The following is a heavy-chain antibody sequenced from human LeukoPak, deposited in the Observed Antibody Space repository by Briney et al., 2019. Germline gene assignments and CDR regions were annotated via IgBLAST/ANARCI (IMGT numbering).Heavy chain of an antibody. CDR2: INTSGST. CDR3: ARAEKQLALDAFDI. V-gene: IGHV4-4*07. Sequence: KPSETLSLTCTVSGAPISSYYWSWIRQSAGKGLEWIGRINTSGSTNYNPSLKSRVTMSLDTSKNQFSLKLRSVTAADTAVYYCARAEKQLALDAFDIWGQGTMVTVSS. CDR1: GAPISSYY. D-gene: IGHD1-1*01. J-gene: IGHJ3*02.